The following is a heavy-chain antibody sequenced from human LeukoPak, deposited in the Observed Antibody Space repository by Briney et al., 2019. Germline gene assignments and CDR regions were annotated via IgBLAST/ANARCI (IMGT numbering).Heavy chain of an antibody. CDR1: GFTFSSYG. D-gene: IGHD6-19*01. Sequence: GRSLRLSCAASGFTFSSYGMHWVRQAPGKGLEWVAVISYDGSNKYYADSVKGRFTISRDNSKNTLYLQMNSLRAEDTAVHYCAGGGIAVAANYWGQGTLVTVSS. J-gene: IGHJ4*02. CDR2: ISYDGSNK. V-gene: IGHV3-30*03. CDR3: AGGGIAVAANY.